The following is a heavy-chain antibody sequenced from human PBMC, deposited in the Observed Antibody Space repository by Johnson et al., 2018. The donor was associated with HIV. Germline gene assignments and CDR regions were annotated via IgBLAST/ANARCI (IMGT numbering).Heavy chain of an antibody. CDR2: ISYDGSNK. V-gene: IGHV3-30*19. CDR3: AREHSRVIYNDAFDI. CDR1: GFTFSRYG. Sequence: QVQLVESGGGVVQPGRSLRLSCAASGFTFSRYGMHWVRQAPGKGLEWVAVISYDGSNKYYADSVKGRFTISRDNSKNTRYLQMNSLRAEDTAVYYCAREHSRVIYNDAFDIWGQGTMVTVSS. D-gene: IGHD3-16*02. J-gene: IGHJ3*02.